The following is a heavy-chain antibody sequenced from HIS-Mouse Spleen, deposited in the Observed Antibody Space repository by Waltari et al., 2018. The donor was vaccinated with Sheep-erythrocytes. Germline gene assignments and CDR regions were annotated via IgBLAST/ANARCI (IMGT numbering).Heavy chain of an antibody. CDR3: ARGIANWDAFDI. Sequence: EVQLVESGGGLVQPGGSLRLFCAASGFHFSSSDMHWVRQATGKGLEWVSAIGTAGDTYYPGSVKGRFTISRENAKNSLYLQMNSLRAGDTAVYYCARGIANWDAFDIWGQGTMVTVSS. J-gene: IGHJ3*02. CDR2: IGTAGDT. CDR1: GFHFSSSD. V-gene: IGHV3-13*01. D-gene: IGHD7-27*01.